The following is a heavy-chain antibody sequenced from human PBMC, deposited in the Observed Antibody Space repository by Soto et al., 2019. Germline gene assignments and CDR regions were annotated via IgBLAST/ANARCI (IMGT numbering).Heavy chain of an antibody. J-gene: IGHJ5*02. CDR1: GHSITSCRYN. CDR3: ARLVVVAAVSREWFDP. D-gene: IGHD2-15*01. Sequence: TLSLTWTVSGHSITSCRYNWSKILHPPGKGLEWVGYIYYSGSTYYNPSLKSRITISVDTSKNQFSLKLSSVTAADTAVYYCARLVVVAAVSREWFDPWGQGTLVTVS. CDR2: IYYSGST. V-gene: IGHV4-30-4*01.